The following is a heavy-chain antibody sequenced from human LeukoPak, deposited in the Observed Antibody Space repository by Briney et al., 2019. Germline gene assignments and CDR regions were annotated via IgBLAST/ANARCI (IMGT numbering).Heavy chain of an antibody. Sequence: PSQTLSLTCTVSGGSISSGTYYWNWIRQPAGKGLEWIGRIYTCGSTNYNPSLKSRVTISVDTSKNQFSLKLTSVTAADTAMYYCARDPYDTSANDAFDIWGRGTMVSVSS. J-gene: IGHJ3*02. CDR1: GGSISSGTYY. D-gene: IGHD3-22*01. CDR3: ARDPYDTSANDAFDI. CDR2: IYTCGST. V-gene: IGHV4-61*02.